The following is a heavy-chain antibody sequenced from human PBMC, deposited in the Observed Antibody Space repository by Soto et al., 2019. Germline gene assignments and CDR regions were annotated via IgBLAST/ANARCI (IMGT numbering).Heavy chain of an antibody. D-gene: IGHD6-13*01. CDR1: GFSFSDYY. J-gene: IGHJ4*02. CDR3: AGGSRQHGEGG. Sequence: QVQLVESGGGLVKPGGSLRLTCAASGFSFSDYYMSWIRQAPGKGLDWVSFISSSSSYSVYADSVKGRFTISRDNAKNSLYLEMNSLRAEDTAIYYCAGGSRQHGEGGWGQGTLVTVSS. V-gene: IGHV3-11*06. CDR2: ISSSSSYS.